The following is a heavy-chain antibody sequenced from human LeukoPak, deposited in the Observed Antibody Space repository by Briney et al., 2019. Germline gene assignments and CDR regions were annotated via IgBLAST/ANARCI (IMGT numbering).Heavy chain of an antibody. CDR2: ISSSGSTI. V-gene: IGHV3-48*03. Sequence: GGSLRLSCAVSGFTFSSYEMNWVRQAPGKGLEWVSYISSSGSTIYYADSVKGRFTISRDNAKNSLYLQMNSLTDEDTAVYYCARVSYGSSWSDYWGQGTLVTVSS. CDR1: GFTFSSYE. J-gene: IGHJ4*02. CDR3: ARVSYGSSWSDY. D-gene: IGHD6-13*01.